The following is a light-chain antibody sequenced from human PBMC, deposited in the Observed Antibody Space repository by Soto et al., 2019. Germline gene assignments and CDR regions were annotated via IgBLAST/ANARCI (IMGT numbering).Light chain of an antibody. CDR1: SSDVGGYDF. CDR3: ASYAGSNKV. J-gene: IGLJ1*01. Sequence: QSALTQPPSASGSPGQSVTISCTGTSSDVGGYDFVSWYQQQPGKAPKLMIFEVTKRPSGVPDRFSGSKSGNTASLTVSGLLPEDEADYYCASYAGSNKVFGTGTKVTDL. V-gene: IGLV2-8*01. CDR2: EVT.